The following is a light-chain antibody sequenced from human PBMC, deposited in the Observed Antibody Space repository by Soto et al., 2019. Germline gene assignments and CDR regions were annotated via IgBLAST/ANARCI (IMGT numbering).Light chain of an antibody. Sequence: EIVLTQYPGTLALSPGERATLSCMASQSVNSRLAWYQHKPGQAPRLLISGASNRASGIPARFSAWGSGTDFTLTISRVDPADFALYYCQQYFTSPITFGQGTRLEIK. V-gene: IGKV3-20*01. CDR2: GAS. J-gene: IGKJ5*01. CDR3: QQYFTSPIT. CDR1: QSVNSR.